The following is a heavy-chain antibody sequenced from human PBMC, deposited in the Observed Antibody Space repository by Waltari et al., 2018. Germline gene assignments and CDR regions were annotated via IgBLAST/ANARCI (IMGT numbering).Heavy chain of an antibody. J-gene: IGHJ6*02. Sequence: QVQLQESGPGLVKPSETLSLTCAVSGYSISSGYYWGWIRQPPGKGLEWIGSIYHSGSTYYNPSLKRPVTISVDTSKNQFSLKLISVTAADTAVYYCATDLGATALYYYYGMDVWGQGTTVTVSS. V-gene: IGHV4-38-2*01. CDR3: ATDLGATALYYYYGMDV. CDR2: IYHSGST. D-gene: IGHD1-26*01. CDR1: GYSISSGYY.